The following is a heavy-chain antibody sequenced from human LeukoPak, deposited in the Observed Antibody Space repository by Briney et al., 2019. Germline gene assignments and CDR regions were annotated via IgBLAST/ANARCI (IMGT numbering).Heavy chain of an antibody. V-gene: IGHV3-30*02. CDR2: IRYDGSNK. CDR3: AWGVYGSGSYYPSNLDY. CDR1: GFTFSSYG. J-gene: IGHJ4*02. D-gene: IGHD3-10*01. Sequence: GGSLRLSCAASGFTFSSYGMHWVRQAPGKGLEWVAFIRYDGSNKYYADSVKGRFTISRDNSKNTLYLQMNSLRAEDTAVYYCAWGVYGSGSYYPSNLDYWGQGTLVTVSS.